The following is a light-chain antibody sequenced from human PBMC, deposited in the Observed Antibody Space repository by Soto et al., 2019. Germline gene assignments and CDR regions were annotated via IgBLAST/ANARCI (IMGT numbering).Light chain of an antibody. V-gene: IGKV3-11*01. J-gene: IGKJ4*01. CDR3: QQRSNWPPSLT. CDR2: GAS. Sequence: EIVMTQSPATLAVSPGDTATLSCRASQRLGGNLAWYQQKPGQAPRLLVYGASSMATGIPDRFSGSGSGTDFTLTISSLEPEDCAVYYCQQRSNWPPSLTFGGGT. CDR1: QRLGGN.